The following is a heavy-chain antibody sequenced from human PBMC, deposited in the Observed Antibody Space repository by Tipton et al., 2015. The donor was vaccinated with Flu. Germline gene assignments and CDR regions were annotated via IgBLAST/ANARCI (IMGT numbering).Heavy chain of an antibody. CDR3: ARGPEQWLVNPHYFDY. CDR1: GYSISSGYY. Sequence: LRLSCTVSGYSISSGYYWGWIRQPPGKGLEWIGSIYHSGSTYYNPSLKSRVTISVDTSKNQFSLKLSSVTAADTAVYHCARGPEQWLVNPHYFDYWGQGTLVTVSS. CDR2: IYHSGST. D-gene: IGHD6-19*01. V-gene: IGHV4-38-2*02. J-gene: IGHJ4*02.